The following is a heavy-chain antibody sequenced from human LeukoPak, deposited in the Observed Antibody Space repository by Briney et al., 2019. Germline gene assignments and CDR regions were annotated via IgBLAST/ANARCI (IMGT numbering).Heavy chain of an antibody. CDR2: ISAYNGNT. V-gene: IGHV1-18*01. J-gene: IGHJ6*02. Sequence: WASVKVSCKASGYTFTSYGISWVRQAPGQGLEWMGWISAYNGNTNYAQKLQGRVTMTTDTSTSTAYMELRSLRSDDTAVYYCAREGEIYSNSYYYGMDVWGQGTTVTVSS. CDR1: GYTFTSYG. D-gene: IGHD4-11*01. CDR3: AREGEIYSNSYYYGMDV.